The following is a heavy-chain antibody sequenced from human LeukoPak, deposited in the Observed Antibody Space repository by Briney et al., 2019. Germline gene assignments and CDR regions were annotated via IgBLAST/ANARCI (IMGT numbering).Heavy chain of an antibody. CDR3: AKDIQLST. V-gene: IGHV3-23*01. CDR1: GFXFSSAA. CDR2: IGSSGGST. Sequence: GGSLRLSCAASGFXFSSAAMTWVRQAPGKGLEWVSLIGSSGGSTYYADSVKGRFTISRDNSKNTLSLQMNSLRVEDTAIYYCAKDIQLSTWGLGTMVTVSS. J-gene: IGHJ3*01. D-gene: IGHD5-24*01.